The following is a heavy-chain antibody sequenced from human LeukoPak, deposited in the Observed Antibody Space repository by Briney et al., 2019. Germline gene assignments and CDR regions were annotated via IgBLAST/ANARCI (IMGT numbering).Heavy chain of an antibody. CDR2: INGGGNTT. CDR1: GFAFSSFA. CDR3: TKELHVAVAVADYYYFYMDV. Sequence: LGGSLRLSCAASGFAFSSFAMGWVRQSPGKGLEWLSTINGGGNTTFYADSLKGRFTISRDNSKNTLYLHMGSLRPDDTAIYYCTKELHVAVAVADYYYFYMDVWGRGTAVTVSS. J-gene: IGHJ6*03. V-gene: IGHV3-23*01. D-gene: IGHD6-19*01.